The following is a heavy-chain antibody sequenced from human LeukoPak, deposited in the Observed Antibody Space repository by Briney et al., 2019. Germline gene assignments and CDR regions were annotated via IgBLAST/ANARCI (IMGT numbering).Heavy chain of an antibody. V-gene: IGHV3-9*01. CDR1: GFTFDDYA. D-gene: IGHD3-16*01. CDR3: AKLGGAFDI. CDR2: ITWNSGIK. J-gene: IGHJ4*02. Sequence: GGSLRLSCAASGFTFDDYAMHWVRQAPGKGLEWVSYITWNSGIKGYADSVKGRFTISRDNAKNSLILQMNSLRVEDTALYYCAKLGGAFDIWGQGTLVTVSS.